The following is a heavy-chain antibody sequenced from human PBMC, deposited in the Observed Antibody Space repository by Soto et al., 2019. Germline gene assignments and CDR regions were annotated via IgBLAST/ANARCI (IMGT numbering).Heavy chain of an antibody. CDR1: GGTFSSYA. Sequence: SVKVSCKASGGTFSSYAISWVRQAPGQGLEWMGGIIPIFGTANYAQKFQGRVTITADESTSTAYMELSSLRSEDTAVYYCASSAGYSSSWYAFDYWGQGTLVTVSS. V-gene: IGHV1-69*13. D-gene: IGHD6-13*01. CDR3: ASSAGYSSSWYAFDY. J-gene: IGHJ4*02. CDR2: IIPIFGTA.